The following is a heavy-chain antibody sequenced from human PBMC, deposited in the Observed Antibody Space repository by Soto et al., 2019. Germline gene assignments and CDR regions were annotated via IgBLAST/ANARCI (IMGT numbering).Heavy chain of an antibody. CDR2: IYYSGST. CDR3: ARAGHAYSSSQGLHP. J-gene: IGHJ5*02. D-gene: IGHD6-13*01. Sequence: QVQLQESGPGLVKPSQTLSLTCTVSGGSISSGGYYWSWIRQHPGKGLEWIGYIYYSGSTYYHPSLKSRVTISVDTSKNQVTLKLSSVTAADTAVYHCARAGHAYSSSQGLHPWGQGSLVTVSS. V-gene: IGHV4-31*03. CDR1: GGSISSGGYY.